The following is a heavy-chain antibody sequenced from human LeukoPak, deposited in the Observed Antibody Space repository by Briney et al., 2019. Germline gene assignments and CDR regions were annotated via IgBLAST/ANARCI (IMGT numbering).Heavy chain of an antibody. CDR1: GFTFDDYG. D-gene: IGHD6-6*01. Sequence: GGSLRLSCAASGFTFDDYGMSWVRQAPGKGLEWVSGINWNGGSTGYADSVKGRFTISRDNAKNSLYLQMNSLRAEDTAVYYCARGWEYSSSSGFDYWGQGTLVTVSS. V-gene: IGHV3-20*04. CDR2: INWNGGST. J-gene: IGHJ4*02. CDR3: ARGWEYSSSSGFDY.